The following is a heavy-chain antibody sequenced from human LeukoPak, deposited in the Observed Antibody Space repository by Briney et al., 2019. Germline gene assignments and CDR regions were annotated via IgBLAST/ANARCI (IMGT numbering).Heavy chain of an antibody. CDR3: ARTIAAAGTYYYYGMDV. CDR1: GFTFSSYG. D-gene: IGHD6-13*01. Sequence: PGGSLRLSCAASGFTFSSYGMHWVRQAPGKGLEWVAVIWYDGSNKYYADSVKGRFTISRDNSKNTLYLQMNSLRAEDTALYHCARTIAAAGTYYYYGMDVWGQGTTVTVSS. V-gene: IGHV3-33*01. J-gene: IGHJ6*02. CDR2: IWYDGSNK.